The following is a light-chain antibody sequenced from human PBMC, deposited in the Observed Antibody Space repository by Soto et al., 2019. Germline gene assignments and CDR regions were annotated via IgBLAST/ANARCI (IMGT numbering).Light chain of an antibody. J-gene: IGLJ2*01. CDR3: NSYTTSTSLYVV. CDR1: SSDVGGYNY. Sequence: QSVLTQPASVSGSPEQSITISCTGTSSDVGGYNYVSWYQHHPGKAPKLIISDVTHRASGVSNHFSGSKSGNTASLTISGLQAEDEADYYCNSYTTSTSLYVVFGGGTKLTVL. V-gene: IGLV2-14*03. CDR2: DVT.